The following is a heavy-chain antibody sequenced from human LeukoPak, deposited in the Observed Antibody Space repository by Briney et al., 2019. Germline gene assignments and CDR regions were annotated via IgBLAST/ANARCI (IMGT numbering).Heavy chain of an antibody. V-gene: IGHV1-18*01. J-gene: IGHJ4*02. Sequence: GASVKVSCKASGYTFSSYGISWVRQAPGQGLEWTGWINIYKGNTKYAQKFQGRVTMTTDTSTSTAYMEVTSLGSDDTAVYYCARDQYDSVWDSHRPYFDYWGQGTLVTVSS. CDR1: GYTFSSYG. D-gene: IGHD3-16*02. CDR3: ARDQYDSVWDSHRPYFDY. CDR2: INIYKGNT.